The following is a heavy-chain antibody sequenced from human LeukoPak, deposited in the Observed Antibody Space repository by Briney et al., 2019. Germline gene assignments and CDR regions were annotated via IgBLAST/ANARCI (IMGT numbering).Heavy chain of an antibody. CDR2: IYYSGST. D-gene: IGHD3-3*01. CDR1: GGSISSYY. J-gene: IGHJ6*03. V-gene: IGHV4-59*01. Sequence: SETLSLTCTVSGGSISSYYWSWIRQPPGKGLEWIGYIYYSGSTNYNPSLKSRVTISVDTSKNQFSLKLSSVTAADTAVYYCARFGVVTPHYYYYYMDVWGKGTTVTVSS. CDR3: ARFGVVTPHYYYYYMDV.